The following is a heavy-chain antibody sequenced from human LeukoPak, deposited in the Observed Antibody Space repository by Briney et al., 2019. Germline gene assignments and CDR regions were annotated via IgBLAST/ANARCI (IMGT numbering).Heavy chain of an antibody. CDR2: ISSSGSTI. CDR3: ARKGTYYDSSGHDY. V-gene: IGHV3-48*04. D-gene: IGHD3-22*01. CDR1: GFTFSTYG. Sequence: GGSLRLSCAAAGFTFSTYGMTWVRQAPGKGLEWVSYISSSGSTIYCADSVKGRFTISRDNAKNSLYLQMNSLRAEDTAVYYCARKGTYYDSSGHDYWGQGTLVTVSS. J-gene: IGHJ4*02.